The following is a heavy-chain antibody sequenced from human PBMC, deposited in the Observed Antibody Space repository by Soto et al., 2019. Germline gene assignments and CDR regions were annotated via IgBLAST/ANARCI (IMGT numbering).Heavy chain of an antibody. V-gene: IGHV4-34*01. J-gene: IGHJ5*02. Sequence: SETLSLTCAVYGGSFGGYYWSWIRQPPGKGLEWIGEINHSGSTNYNPSLKSRVTISVDTSKNQFSLKLSSVTAADTAVYYCARGPGVLMVYAMIGLYNWFDPWGQGTLVTVSS. CDR1: GGSFGGYY. CDR3: ARGPGVLMVYAMIGLYNWFDP. CDR2: INHSGST. D-gene: IGHD2-8*01.